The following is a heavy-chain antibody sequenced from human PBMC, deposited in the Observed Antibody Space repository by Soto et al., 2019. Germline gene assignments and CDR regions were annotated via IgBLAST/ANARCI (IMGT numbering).Heavy chain of an antibody. CDR3: CVTVIAVYDH. V-gene: IGHV1-3*01. CDR1: VYTLTTYA. D-gene: IGHD2-21*01. Sequence: GASVTVSCKASVYTLTTYAMHWVRQAPGQSPEWMGWINADNGDTKYSQKFQGRVTITRDTSASTAYMALSSLRSDDTAVYYCCVTVIAVYDHWGQGTQVTVSS. J-gene: IGHJ4*02. CDR2: INADNGDT.